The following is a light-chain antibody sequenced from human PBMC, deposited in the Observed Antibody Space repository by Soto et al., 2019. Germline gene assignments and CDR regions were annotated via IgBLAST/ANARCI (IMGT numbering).Light chain of an antibody. CDR1: QSVSSY. CDR3: QQRSNWPLPIT. J-gene: IGKJ5*01. V-gene: IGKV3-11*01. Sequence: EIVFTQSPATLSLSPGERATLSCRASQSVSSYLAWYQQKPGQAPRLLIYDASNRATGIPARFSGSGSGTDFTLTISSLEPEDFAVYYCQQRSNWPLPITFGQGTRLEIK. CDR2: DAS.